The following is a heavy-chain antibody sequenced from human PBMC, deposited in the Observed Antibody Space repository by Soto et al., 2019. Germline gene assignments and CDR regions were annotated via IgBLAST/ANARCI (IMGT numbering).Heavy chain of an antibody. CDR1: GFTFSSYS. V-gene: IGHV3-48*02. Sequence: PGGSLRLSCAASGFTFSSYSMNWVRQAPGKGLEWVSYISSSSSTIYYADSVKGRFTVSRDNAKNSLYLQMNSLRDEDTAVYYCARDRGYYGGNSYFDYWGQGTLVTVS. D-gene: IGHD2-21*01. J-gene: IGHJ4*02. CDR2: ISSSSSTI. CDR3: ARDRGYYGGNSYFDY.